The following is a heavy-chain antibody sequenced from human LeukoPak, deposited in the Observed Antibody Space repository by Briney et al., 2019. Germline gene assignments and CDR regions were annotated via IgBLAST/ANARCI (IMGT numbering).Heavy chain of an antibody. CDR1: GFTFDDYG. V-gene: IGHV3-21*01. Sequence: PGGSLRLSCAASGFTFDDYGMSWVRQAPGKGLEWVSSISSSSSYIYYADSVKGRFTISRDNAKNSLYLQMNSLRDEDTAVYYCARGSDILTGYYSAYYYYMDVWGKGTTVTVSS. CDR3: ARGSDILTGYYSAYYYYMDV. CDR2: ISSSSSYI. D-gene: IGHD3-9*01. J-gene: IGHJ6*03.